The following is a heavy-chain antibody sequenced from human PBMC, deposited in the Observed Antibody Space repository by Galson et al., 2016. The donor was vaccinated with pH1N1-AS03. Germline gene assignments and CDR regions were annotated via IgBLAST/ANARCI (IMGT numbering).Heavy chain of an antibody. D-gene: IGHD1-26*01. V-gene: IGHV3-30-3*01. Sequence: SLRLSCAASGFTFSSHSMHWARQAPDEGLEWVAGISYHGNNKFYAHSVKGRFTISRDSLQNTVDLQRNSLSAEDSAVYFCARETIRAGEFDLWGRGTVVTVSS. CDR1: GFTFSSHS. CDR2: ISYHGNNK. CDR3: ARETIRAGEFDL. J-gene: IGHJ3*01.